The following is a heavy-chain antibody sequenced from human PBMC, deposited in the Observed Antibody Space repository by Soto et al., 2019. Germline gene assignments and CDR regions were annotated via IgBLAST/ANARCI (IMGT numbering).Heavy chain of an antibody. CDR1: SGSFSGYY. V-gene: IGHV4-34*01. CDR2: ISQSGNT. CDR3: ARAPKVSGSSQTRPDF. D-gene: IGHD6-6*01. J-gene: IGHJ4*02. Sequence: QVQLHQWGAGLLKPSETLSLACSIYSGSFSGYYWSWIRQPPGKGLEWIGEISQSGNTNYSPSLKSRVSISIDTSKKQFSLNLASVSAADTAVYYCARAPKVSGSSQTRPDFWGQGTLVTVS.